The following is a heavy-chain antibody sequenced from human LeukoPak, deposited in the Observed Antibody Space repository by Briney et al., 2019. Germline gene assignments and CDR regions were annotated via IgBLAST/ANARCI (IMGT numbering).Heavy chain of an antibody. CDR2: ISYDGSNK. CDR1: GFTFSSYG. V-gene: IGHV3-30*18. Sequence: GRSLRLSCAASGFTFSSYGMHWVRQAPGKGLEWVAVISYDGSNKYYADSVKGRFTISRDNSKNTLYLQMNSLRAEDTAVYYCAKDGADGGWFKYYFDYWGQGTPVTVSS. CDR3: AKDGADGGWFKYYFDY. J-gene: IGHJ4*02. D-gene: IGHD6-19*01.